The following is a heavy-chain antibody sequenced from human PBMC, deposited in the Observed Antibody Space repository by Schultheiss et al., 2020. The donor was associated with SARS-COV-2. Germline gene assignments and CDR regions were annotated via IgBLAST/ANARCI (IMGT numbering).Heavy chain of an antibody. J-gene: IGHJ6*02. CDR1: GFTFSSYA. CDR3: AGFWSGYPHPGMDV. V-gene: IGHV3-53*01. D-gene: IGHD3-3*01. CDR2: IYSGGST. Sequence: GGSLRLSCAASGFTFSSYAMSWVRQAPGKGLEWVSVIYSGGSTYYADSVKGRFTISRDNSKNTLYLQMNSLRAEDTAVYYCAGFWSGYPHPGMDVWGQGTTVTVSS.